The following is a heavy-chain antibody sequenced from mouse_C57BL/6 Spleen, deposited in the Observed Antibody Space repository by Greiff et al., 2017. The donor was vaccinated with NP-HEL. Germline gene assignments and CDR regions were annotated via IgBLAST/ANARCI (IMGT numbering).Heavy chain of an antibody. CDR2: IHPNSGST. Sequence: QVQLQQPGAELVKPGASVKLSCKASGYTFTSYWMHWVKQRPGQGLEWIGMIHPNSGSTNYNEKFKSKATLTVDKSSSTAYMQLSSLTSEDSAVYYCARWDYYGSDYFDYWGQGTTLTVSS. CDR3: ARWDYYGSDYFDY. V-gene: IGHV1-64*01. CDR1: GYTFTSYW. D-gene: IGHD1-1*01. J-gene: IGHJ2*01.